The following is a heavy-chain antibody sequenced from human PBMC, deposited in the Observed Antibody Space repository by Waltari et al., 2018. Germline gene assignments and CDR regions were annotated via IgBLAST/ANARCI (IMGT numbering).Heavy chain of an antibody. CDR3: ARSGSYSGGGFDP. CDR1: GGSISSHY. Sequence: QVQLQESGPGLVKPSETLSLPCPVSGGSISSHYWSWIRQPPGKGLEWIGYIYYSGSTNYNPSLKSRVTISVDTSKNQFSLKLSSVTAADTAVYYCARSGSYSGGGFDPWGQGTLVTVSS. J-gene: IGHJ5*02. D-gene: IGHD1-26*01. CDR2: IYYSGST. V-gene: IGHV4-59*11.